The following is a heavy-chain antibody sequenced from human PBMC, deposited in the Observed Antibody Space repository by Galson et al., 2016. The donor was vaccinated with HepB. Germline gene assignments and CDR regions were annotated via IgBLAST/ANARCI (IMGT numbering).Heavy chain of an antibody. CDR2: ISPDGSNT. CDR1: GYIFSNYW. V-gene: IGHV5-51*01. D-gene: IGHD6-19*01. Sequence: QSGAEVKKPGESLKISCKGSGYIFSNYWIGWVRQMPGKGLEWVALISPDGSNTRYSPSFQGQVTISADESISTAYLQWSSLKSSDTAIYYCARRVAVTGGILDYWGQGTLVTVSS. J-gene: IGHJ4*02. CDR3: ARRVAVTGGILDY.